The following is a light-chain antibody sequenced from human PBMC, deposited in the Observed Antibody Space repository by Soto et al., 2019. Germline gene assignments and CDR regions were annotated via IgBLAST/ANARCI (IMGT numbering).Light chain of an antibody. J-gene: IGLJ1*01. CDR1: SSDVGSYNL. V-gene: IGLV2-23*01. CDR3: CSYAGSSSYV. CDR2: EGS. Sequence: QSALTQPASVSGSPGQSITISCTGTSSDVGSYNLVSWYQQHPGKAPKLMIYEGSKRPSGVSNHFSGSKSGYTASLTISGLQAEDEADYYCCSYAGSSSYVFGTGTKVTVL.